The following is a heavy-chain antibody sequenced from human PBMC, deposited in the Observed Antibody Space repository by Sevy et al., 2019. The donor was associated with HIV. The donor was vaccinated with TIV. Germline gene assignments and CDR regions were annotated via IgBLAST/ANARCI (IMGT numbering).Heavy chain of an antibody. V-gene: IGHV3-7*01. D-gene: IGHD3-16*02. CDR1: GFTFDTYW. CDR2: IDPRGNER. J-gene: IGHJ5*01. Sequence: RGFLRLSCAASGFTFDTYWMGWVRQAPGRGLERVASIDPRGNERDYLDSLKGRFTISRDNAKNSLYLQMYSLKAGDTALYSCVRGLWDVIVVPAATPSPWLDSWGQGTLVPVSS. CDR3: VRGLWDVIVVPAATPSPWLDS.